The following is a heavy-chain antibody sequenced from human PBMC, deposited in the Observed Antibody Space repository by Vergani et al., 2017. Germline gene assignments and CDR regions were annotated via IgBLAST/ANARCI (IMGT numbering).Heavy chain of an antibody. CDR2: IIPIFGTA. J-gene: IGHJ4*02. V-gene: IGHV1-69*01. CDR1: GGTFSSYA. Sequence: QVQLVQSGAEVQKPGSSVKVSCKASGGTFSSYAISWVRQAPGQGLEWMGGIIPIFGTANYAQKFQGRVTITADESTSTAYMELSSLRSEDTAVYYCARDLGYVRSGDYSVDYWGQGSLVTVSS. D-gene: IGHD3-22*01. CDR3: ARDLGYVRSGDYSVDY.